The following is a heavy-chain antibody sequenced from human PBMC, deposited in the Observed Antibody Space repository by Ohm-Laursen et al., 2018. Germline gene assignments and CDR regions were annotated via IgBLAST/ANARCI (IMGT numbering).Heavy chain of an antibody. D-gene: IGHD4-17*01. CDR3: ARGSYGDYYFDY. CDR1: GFTLSDHY. Sequence: GSLRLSCTASGFTLSDHYMSWIRQAPGKGLEWLSYISSSGSTIYYADSVKGRFTISRDNAKNSLYLQMNSLRAEDTAVYYCARGSYGDYYFDYWGQGTLVTVSS. CDR2: ISSSGSTI. V-gene: IGHV3-11*01. J-gene: IGHJ4*02.